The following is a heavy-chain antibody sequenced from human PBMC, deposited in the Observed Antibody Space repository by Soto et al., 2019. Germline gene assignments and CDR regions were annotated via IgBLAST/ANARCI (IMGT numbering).Heavy chain of an antibody. D-gene: IGHD5-18*01. J-gene: IGHJ5*02. CDR1: GGAISSGGYY. CDR2: IYYSGST. V-gene: IGHV4-31*03. CDR3: ASYRVSYGYGNWFDP. Sequence: QVQLQVSGPGLVKPSQTLSLTCTVSGGAISSGGYYWGWIRQHPGKGLEWIGYIYYSGSTYYNPSHKFRVTISVNPPKNPCSRKLSFVTAADTAMYYCASYRVSYGYGNWFDPWGQGTLVTVSS.